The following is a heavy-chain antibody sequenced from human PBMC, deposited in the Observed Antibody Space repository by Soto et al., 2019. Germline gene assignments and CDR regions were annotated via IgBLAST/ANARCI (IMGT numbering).Heavy chain of an antibody. CDR2: ISAYNGNT. CDR3: ARDWGYYYDSSGYYFDY. V-gene: IGHV1-18*01. Sequence: SVKVSCQASGYTFTSYGISWVRQAPVQGLEWMGWISAYNGNTNYAQKLQGRVTMTTDTSTSTAYMELRSLRSDDTAVYYCARDWGYYYDSSGYYFDYWGQGTLVTVSS. J-gene: IGHJ4*02. D-gene: IGHD3-22*01. CDR1: GYTFTSYG.